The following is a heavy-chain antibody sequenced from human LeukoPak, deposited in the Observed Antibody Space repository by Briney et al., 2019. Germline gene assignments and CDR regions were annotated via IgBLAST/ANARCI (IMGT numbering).Heavy chain of an antibody. CDR1: GFTFDQYG. J-gene: IGHJ4*02. CDR2: IRYDGSSK. Sequence: GGSLRLSCAASGFTFDQYGMHWVRQAPGKGLEWVAFIRYDGSSKYYADSVKGRFTISRDNSKNTLYLQMNSLRAEDTAVYYCASGYNYGIFEYWGQGTLVTVSS. CDR3: ASGYNYGIFEY. D-gene: IGHD5-18*01. V-gene: IGHV3-30*02.